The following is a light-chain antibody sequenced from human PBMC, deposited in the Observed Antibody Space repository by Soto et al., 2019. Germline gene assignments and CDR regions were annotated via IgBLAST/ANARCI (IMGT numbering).Light chain of an antibody. CDR3: QSYDSSLRGWV. J-gene: IGLJ3*02. V-gene: IGLV1-40*01. CDR1: NSNIGAGYD. CDR2: GNS. Sequence: QSVLTQPPSVSGAPGQRVTISCTGYNSNIGAGYDVHWYQQLPGTAPKLLIYGNSNRPSGVPDRFSASKSGTSASLAITGLQAEDEAAYYGQSYDSSLRGWVFGGGTKLTGL.